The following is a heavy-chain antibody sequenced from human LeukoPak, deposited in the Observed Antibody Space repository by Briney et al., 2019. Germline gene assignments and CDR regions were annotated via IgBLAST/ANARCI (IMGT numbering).Heavy chain of an antibody. CDR3: ARDHGAFYYDSSGYYPFDY. CDR1: GFTFSDYY. CDR2: ISSSGSTI. Sequence: AGGSLRLSCAASGFTFSDYYMSWIRQAPGKGLEWVSYISSSGSTIYYADSVKGRFTISRDNAKNSLYLRMNSLRAEDTAVYYCARDHGAFYYDSSGYYPFDYWGQGTLVTVSS. J-gene: IGHJ4*02. D-gene: IGHD3-22*01. V-gene: IGHV3-11*01.